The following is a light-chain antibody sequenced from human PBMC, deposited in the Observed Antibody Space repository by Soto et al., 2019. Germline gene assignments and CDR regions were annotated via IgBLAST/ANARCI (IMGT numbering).Light chain of an antibody. CDR2: DAS. Sequence: DIQMTQSPSSLSASVGDTVTITCQARQDITNQLNWYQQKPGKAPNLLIYDASDLETGVPSRVKGSGSRTDFTLPISNRQPEDIATYYCPKHDGVPRFGPGTKVDF. CDR3: PKHDGVPR. V-gene: IGKV1-33*01. J-gene: IGKJ3*01. CDR1: QDITNQ.